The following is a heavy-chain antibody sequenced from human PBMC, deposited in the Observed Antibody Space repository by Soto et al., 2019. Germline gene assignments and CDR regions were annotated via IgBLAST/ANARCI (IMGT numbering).Heavy chain of an antibody. D-gene: IGHD2-2*01. CDR1: GGSISSSSYY. J-gene: IGHJ5*02. CDR3: ARLKGAFLISTYNWFDP. CDR2: IYYSGTT. V-gene: IGHV4-39*01. Sequence: SETLSLTCTVSGGSISSSSYYWGWIRQPPGKGLEWIGSIYYSGTTYYNPSLKSRVTISADTSKNQFSLELSSVTAADTAFYYCARLKGAFLISTYNWFDPWGQGTLVTVSS.